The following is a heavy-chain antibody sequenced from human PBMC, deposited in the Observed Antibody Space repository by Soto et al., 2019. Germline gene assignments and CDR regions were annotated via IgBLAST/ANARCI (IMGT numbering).Heavy chain of an antibody. D-gene: IGHD2-8*02. CDR2: INPSGGSP. J-gene: IGHJ3*02. CDR1: GYTFTRHY. CDR3: ARSRAPGASDAFDI. Sequence: AASVKVSCKASGYTFTRHYIYWVRQAPGEGLQWMGFINPSGGSPVYPQKFQGTVTMTSDTSTSTVYMELSSLRSEDTGVYYCARSRAPGASDAFDIWGQGTMVTVSS. V-gene: IGHV1-46*01.